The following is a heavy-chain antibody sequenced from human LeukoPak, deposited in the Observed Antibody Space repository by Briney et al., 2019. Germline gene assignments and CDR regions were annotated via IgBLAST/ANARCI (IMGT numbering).Heavy chain of an antibody. CDR2: INPNSGGT. CDR1: GYTFAGYY. V-gene: IGHV1-2*02. CDR3: ARVVRGVISGYFYY. D-gene: IGHD3-10*01. J-gene: IGHJ4*02. Sequence: ASVKLFCKASGYTFAGYYMHWVRQAPGQGLEWMGWINPNSGGTNYAQKFQGRVTMTRDTSSSTAYMELSRLRSDDTAVYYCARVVRGVISGYFYYWGQGTLVTVSS.